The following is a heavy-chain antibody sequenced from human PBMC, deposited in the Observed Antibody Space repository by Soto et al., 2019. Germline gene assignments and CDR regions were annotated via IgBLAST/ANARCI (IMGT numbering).Heavy chain of an antibody. CDR3: ARGSNCGGDCYSSPYYYYGMDV. CDR1: GGTFSSYA. CDR2: IIPIFGTA. Sequence: QVQLVQSGAEVKKPGSSVKVSCKASGGTFSSYAISWVRQAPGQGLEWMGGIIPIFGTANYAQKFQGRVTITADESTSTAYMELISVRSEDTAVYYWARGSNCGGDCYSSPYYYYGMDVWGQGTTVTVSS. V-gene: IGHV1-69*12. J-gene: IGHJ6*02. D-gene: IGHD2-21*02.